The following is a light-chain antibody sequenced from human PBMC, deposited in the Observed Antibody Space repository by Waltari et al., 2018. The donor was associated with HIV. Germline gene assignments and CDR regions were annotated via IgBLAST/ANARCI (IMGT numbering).Light chain of an antibody. CDR1: GSNVGVNL. CDR3: AAWDDSVSGWA. Sequence: QSVLTQAPSASGTPGQRVTLSCSRTGSNVGVNLVSWYQQLPGQAPKLLIYSNHDRPPRVPDRFSGSKSGTSASLAISGLRAEDEAVYFCAAWDDSVSGWAFGEGTKVTVL. V-gene: IGLV1-47*01. J-gene: IGLJ2*01. CDR2: SNH.